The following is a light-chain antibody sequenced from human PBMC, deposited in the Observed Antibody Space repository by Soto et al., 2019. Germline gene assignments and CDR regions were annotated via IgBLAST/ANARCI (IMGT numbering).Light chain of an antibody. V-gene: IGKV1-39*01. J-gene: IGKJ2*01. CDR2: AAS. CDR1: QSISTY. Sequence: DIQMTQSPSSLSASVGDRVTITCRASQSISTYLNWYQQKPGKAPKLLIYAASSLQSGVPSSFRVSGAGKDFTLTISSLQHEDVATYYSPQSSSPPPLTFGQGTKLEIK. CDR3: PQSSSPPPLT.